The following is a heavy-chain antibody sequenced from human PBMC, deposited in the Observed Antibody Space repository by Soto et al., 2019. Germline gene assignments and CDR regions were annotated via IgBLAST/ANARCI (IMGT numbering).Heavy chain of an antibody. V-gene: IGHV1-8*01. Sequence: QVQLVQSGAEVKKPGASVKVSCKASGYTFTSYDINWVRQATGQGLEWMGWMNPNSGNTGYAQKFQGRVTMSRNTSISTAYREVGSLRSEDTAVYYCARMGGYGYGFDYWGQGTLVTVSS. CDR2: MNPNSGNT. D-gene: IGHD5-18*01. J-gene: IGHJ4*02. CDR3: ARMGGYGYGFDY. CDR1: GYTFTSYD.